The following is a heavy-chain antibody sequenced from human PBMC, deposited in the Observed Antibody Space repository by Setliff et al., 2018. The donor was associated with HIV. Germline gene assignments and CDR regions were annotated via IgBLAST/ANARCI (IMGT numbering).Heavy chain of an antibody. CDR1: GDSVSNGGFF. D-gene: IGHD1-26*01. J-gene: IGHJ4*02. CDR2: IYYSGTT. V-gene: IGHV4-61*08. Sequence: KPSETLSLTCTISGDSVSNGGFFWNWIRQPPGKGLEWIGNIYYSGTTKYNPSLKSRLTLSVDTSKNEFSLNLTSVTAADTAVYYCARHRDGGTYPLDYWGQGTLVTVSS. CDR3: ARHRDGGTYPLDY.